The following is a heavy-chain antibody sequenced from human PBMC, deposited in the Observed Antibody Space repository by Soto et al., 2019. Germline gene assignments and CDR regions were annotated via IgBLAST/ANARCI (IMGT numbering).Heavy chain of an antibody. J-gene: IGHJ5*02. CDR3: ARERPDGSRLDP. CDR2: IYYSGST. D-gene: IGHD6-13*01. CDR1: GGSISSYC. Sequence: LEILSLTCNASGGSISSYCWSWSRQHPDKGLDKIEHIYYSGSTNYTPSLKSRVTISVDTSKNQFSLKRSSVTASDTAVYYCARERPDGSRLDPWGQGTLVTVSS. V-gene: IGHV4-59*12.